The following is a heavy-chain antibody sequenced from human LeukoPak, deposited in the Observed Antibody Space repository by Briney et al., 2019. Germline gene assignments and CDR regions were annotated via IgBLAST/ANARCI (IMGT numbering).Heavy chain of an antibody. CDR1: GYTFTGYY. CDR3: ARDVGRGFGSYQLDY. D-gene: IGHD1-26*01. Sequence: ASVKVSCKASGYTFTGYYIHWVRQAPGQGLEWMGWINPNSGVTNYAQKFQGRATMTRDTSISTANMELDSLKSDDTAVYYCARDVGRGFGSYQLDYWGQGTLVTVSS. V-gene: IGHV1-2*02. CDR2: INPNSGVT. J-gene: IGHJ4*02.